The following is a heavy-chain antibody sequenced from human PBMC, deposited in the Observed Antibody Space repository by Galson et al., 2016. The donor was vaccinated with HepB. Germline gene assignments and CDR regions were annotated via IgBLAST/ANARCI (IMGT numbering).Heavy chain of an antibody. CDR3: AREVKGHQAGTFYYYYGMDG. D-gene: IGHD3-16*01. CDR1: GFTFSSYG. CDR2: IWYDGSNK. J-gene: IGHJ6*02. V-gene: IGHV3-33*01. Sequence: SLRLSCAASGFTFSSYGMHWVRQAPGKGLEWVAVIWYDGSNKYYADSVKGRVTISSDNSKNTLYLQVNSLRAEDTAVYYCAREVKGHQAGTFYYYYGMDGWGQGTTVSVSS.